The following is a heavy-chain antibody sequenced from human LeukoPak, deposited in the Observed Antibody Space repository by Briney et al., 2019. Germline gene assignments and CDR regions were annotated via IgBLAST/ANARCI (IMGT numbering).Heavy chain of an antibody. CDR1: GGTFSSYA. CDR2: IIPIFGTA. Sequence: SVKVSCKASGGTFSSYAISWVRQAPGQGLEWMGGIIPIFGTANYAQKFQGRVTMTRDTSTSTVYMELRSLRSEDTAVYYCARGPYSSGWYGLDYWGQGTLVTVSS. D-gene: IGHD6-19*01. CDR3: ARGPYSSGWYGLDY. J-gene: IGHJ4*02. V-gene: IGHV1-69*05.